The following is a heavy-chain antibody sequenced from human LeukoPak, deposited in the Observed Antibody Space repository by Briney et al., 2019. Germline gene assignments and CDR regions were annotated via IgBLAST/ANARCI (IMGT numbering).Heavy chain of an antibody. Sequence: PGGSLRLSCAASGFTVSSNYMSWVRQAPGKGLEWVSVIYSGGSTYYADSVKGRFTISRDNPKNTLYLQMNSLTAEDTAVYYCARDLMNDYWGQGTLVTVSS. CDR2: IYSGGST. CDR1: GFTVSSNY. D-gene: IGHD3-16*01. V-gene: IGHV3-66*02. CDR3: ARDLMNDY. J-gene: IGHJ4*02.